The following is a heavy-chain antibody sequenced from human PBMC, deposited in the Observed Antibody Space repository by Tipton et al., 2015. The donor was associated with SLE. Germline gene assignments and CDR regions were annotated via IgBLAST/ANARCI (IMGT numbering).Heavy chain of an antibody. V-gene: IGHV4-61*02. D-gene: IGHD2-2*01. CDR1: GGSISSGSYY. Sequence: TLSLTCTVSGGSISSGSYYWSWIRQPAGKGPEWVGRIYTSGSTNYNPSLKSRVTISVDTSKNQFSLKLSSVTAADTAVYYCAVYCSSTSCSFDYWGQGTLVTVSS. J-gene: IGHJ4*02. CDR3: AVYCSSTSCSFDY. CDR2: IYTSGST.